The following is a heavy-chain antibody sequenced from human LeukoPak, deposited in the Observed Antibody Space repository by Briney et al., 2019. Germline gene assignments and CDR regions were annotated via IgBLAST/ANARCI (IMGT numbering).Heavy chain of an antibody. CDR1: GFTFSSYG. D-gene: IGHD3-22*01. CDR2: ISYDGSNK. Sequence: GGSLRLSCAASGFTFSSYGMHWVRQAAGKGLGWVAVISYDGSNKYYADSVKGRFTISRDNSKNTLYLQMNSLRAEDTAVYYCAKESTQCYDSSGEDYWGQGTLVTVSS. V-gene: IGHV3-30*18. J-gene: IGHJ4*02. CDR3: AKESTQCYDSSGEDY.